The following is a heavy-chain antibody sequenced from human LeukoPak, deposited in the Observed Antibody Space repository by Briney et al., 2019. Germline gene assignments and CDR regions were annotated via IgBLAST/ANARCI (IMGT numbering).Heavy chain of an antibody. J-gene: IGHJ4*02. Sequence: GASVKVSCKASGYTFTGYYMHWVRQAPGQGLEWMGWINPNSGGTNYAQKFQGRVTMTRDASISTAYMELSRLRSDDTAVYYCALLGLYSSSWYGLDYWGQGTLVTVSS. CDR3: ALLGLYSSSWYGLDY. CDR2: INPNSGGT. CDR1: GYTFTGYY. D-gene: IGHD6-13*01. V-gene: IGHV1-2*02.